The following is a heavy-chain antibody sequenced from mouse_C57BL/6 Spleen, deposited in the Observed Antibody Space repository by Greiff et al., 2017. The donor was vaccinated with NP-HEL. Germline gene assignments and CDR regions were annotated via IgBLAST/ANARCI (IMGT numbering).Heavy chain of an antibody. Sequence: EVKLEESGGGLVQPGGSMKLSCVASGFTFSNYWMNWVRQSPEKGLEWVAQIRLKSDNYATHYAESVKGRFTISRDDSKSSVYLQMNNLRAEDTGIYCCTGGDGAWFAYWGQGTLVTVAA. V-gene: IGHV6-3*01. D-gene: IGHD3-3*01. CDR1: GFTFSNYW. CDR2: IRLKSDNYAT. J-gene: IGHJ3*01. CDR3: TGGDGAWFAY.